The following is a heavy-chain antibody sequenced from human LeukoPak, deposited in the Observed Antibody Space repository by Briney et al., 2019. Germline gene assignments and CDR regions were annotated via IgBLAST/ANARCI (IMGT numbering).Heavy chain of an antibody. D-gene: IGHD3-9*01. V-gene: IGHV3-30*04. CDR3: ASDPYDILTGYLDY. CDR2: ISYDGSNK. J-gene: IGHJ4*02. Sequence: PGGSLRLSCAASGFTFSSYAMHWARQAPGKGLEWVAVISYDGSNKYYADSVKGRFTISRDNSKNTLYLQMNSLRAEDTAVYYCASDPYDILTGYLDYWGQGTLVTVSS. CDR1: GFTFSSYA.